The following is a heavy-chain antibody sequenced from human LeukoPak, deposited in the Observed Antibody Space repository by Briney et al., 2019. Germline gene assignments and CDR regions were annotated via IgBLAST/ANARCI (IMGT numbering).Heavy chain of an antibody. CDR1: GFTFSSYA. V-gene: IGHV3-30*18. J-gene: IGHJ4*02. CDR2: ISDDGSNK. CDR3: AKDFYSSDRYFDN. Sequence: PGRSLRLSCAASGFTFSSYAMHWVRQAPGKGLDWVAVISDDGSNKYYADSVKGRFTISRDNSKNTLYLQMNSLRVEDTAVYYCAKDFYSSDRYFDNWGQGTLVTVSS. D-gene: IGHD6-19*01.